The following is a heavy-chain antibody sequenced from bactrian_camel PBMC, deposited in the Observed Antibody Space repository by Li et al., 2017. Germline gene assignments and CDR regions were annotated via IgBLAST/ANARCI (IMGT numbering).Heavy chain of an antibody. V-gene: IGHV3S28*01. CDR2: IDKRNGPT. J-gene: IGHJ4*01. Sequence: QLVESGGGLVQPGGSLRLSCAASGFTFSSYYTSWVRQAPGKEREAIAAIDKRNGPTSYADSVKGRFSISKDNAKNTLYLQMNSLKPEDTAIYYCAADIRPLGLRQTYGYWGQGTQVTVS. D-gene: IGHD1*01. CDR3: AADIRPLGLRQTYGY. CDR1: GFTFSSYY.